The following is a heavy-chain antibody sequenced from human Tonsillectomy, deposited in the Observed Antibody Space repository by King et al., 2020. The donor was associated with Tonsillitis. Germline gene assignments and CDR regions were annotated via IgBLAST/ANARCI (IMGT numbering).Heavy chain of an antibody. D-gene: IGHD5-12*01. CDR1: VYSITSGYY. CDR2: IYHSGST. J-gene: IGHJ4*02. CDR3: ARDHIVATPFDH. V-gene: IGHV4-38-2*02. Sequence: VQLQESGPGLVKPSETLSLTCTVSVYSITSGYYWGWIRQPPGKGLEWIGSIYHSGSTYYNPSLKSRITLSVDKSKNQFSLKMTSVTAADTAVYYCARDHIVATPFDHWGPGTLVIVPS.